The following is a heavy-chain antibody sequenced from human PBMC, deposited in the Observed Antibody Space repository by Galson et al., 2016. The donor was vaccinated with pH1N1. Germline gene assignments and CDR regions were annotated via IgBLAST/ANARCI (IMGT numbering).Heavy chain of an antibody. D-gene: IGHD4-11*01. CDR3: ASPMGHDYRALLTDY. Sequence: SVKVSCKASGGTFGSYGINWVRQAPGQGLEWMGGIIPIFNTAKYAQNFQGRVTITADESTTTAYMELTSLRSEDTAVYYCASPMGHDYRALLTDYWGQGTLVTVSS. J-gene: IGHJ4*02. CDR1: GGTFGSYG. CDR2: IIPIFNTA. V-gene: IGHV1-69*13.